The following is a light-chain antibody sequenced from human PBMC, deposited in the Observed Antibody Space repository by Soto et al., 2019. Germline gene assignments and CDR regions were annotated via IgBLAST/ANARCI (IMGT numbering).Light chain of an antibody. J-gene: IGKJ2*01. CDR1: QSLGRN. CDR3: LQYNKWPYT. V-gene: IGKV3-15*01. Sequence: EIVMTQSPVALSVSPGESAALSCRASQSLGRNFAWYQQRPGQAPRVLIYGTSTRATGVPARFSGSGSGTDFTLTISTLQSEDFAVYYCLQYNKWPYTFGQGTRLEIK. CDR2: GTS.